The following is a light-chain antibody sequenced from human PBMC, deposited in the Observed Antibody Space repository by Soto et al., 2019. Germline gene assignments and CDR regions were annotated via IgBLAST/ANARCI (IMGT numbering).Light chain of an antibody. V-gene: IGKV3-11*01. CDR3: QQRSNWPIT. CDR1: QSVSNN. J-gene: IGKJ5*01. CDR2: DAS. Sequence: EIVMMQSPATLSVSPGESATLSCRASQSVSNNLTWYQQKPGQPPRLLIYDASNRATGIPARFSGSGSGTGFTLTISSLEPEDFALYYCQQRSNWPITFGQGTRLEIK.